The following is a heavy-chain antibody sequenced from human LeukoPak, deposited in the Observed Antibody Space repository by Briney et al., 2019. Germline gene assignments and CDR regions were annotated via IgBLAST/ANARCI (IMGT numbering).Heavy chain of an antibody. J-gene: IGHJ1*01. D-gene: IGHD3-9*01. Sequence: PSETLCLTCGAFGLSISDYYLSWIRQSPGKGLEWIGEISHTEGTRYNPSLESRFTMSVGTSENQLFLKLIFVTAADTAVYYCARIRCGHSGSVCYNHWGLGTLVTVSS. CDR1: GLSISDYY. CDR2: ISHTEGT. CDR3: ARIRCGHSGSVCYNH. V-gene: IGHV4-34*10.